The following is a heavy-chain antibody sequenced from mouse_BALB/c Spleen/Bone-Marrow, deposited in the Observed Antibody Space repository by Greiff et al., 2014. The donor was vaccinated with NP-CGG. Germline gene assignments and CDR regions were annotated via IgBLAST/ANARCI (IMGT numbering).Heavy chain of an antibody. CDR3: NENDGRYFYV. V-gene: IGHV14-4*02. CDR1: GFNIKDYY. Sequence: LQQSGAELVKSWASVKLSCTASGFNIKDYYIHWVKQRPGQGLEWIGWIGPENGDTEYAPKFKGKATLTADTSSNTAYLQLSSLTSEDTAVYYCNENDGRYFYVWGAGTTVTVAS. D-gene: IGHD2-12*01. CDR2: IGPENGDT. J-gene: IGHJ1*01.